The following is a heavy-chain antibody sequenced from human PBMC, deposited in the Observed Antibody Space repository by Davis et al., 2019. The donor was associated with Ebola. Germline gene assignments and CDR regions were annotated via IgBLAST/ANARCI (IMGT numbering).Heavy chain of an antibody. Sequence: PSETLSLTCAVYGGSLSGYCWSWIRQPPGKGLEWIGEINHSGRTNYKSSLKSRVTISVDTSKKQLSLKLSSVTTTDTAVYYCTRDNPRSWNYDYWGQGALVTVSS. CDR1: GGSLSGYC. J-gene: IGHJ4*02. D-gene: IGHD1-7*01. CDR3: TRDNPRSWNYDY. V-gene: IGHV4-34*01. CDR2: INHSGRT.